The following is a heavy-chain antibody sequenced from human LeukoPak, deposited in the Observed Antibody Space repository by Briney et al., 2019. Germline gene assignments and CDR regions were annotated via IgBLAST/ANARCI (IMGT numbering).Heavy chain of an antibody. CDR2: IYHSGST. D-gene: IGHD1-1*01. J-gene: IGHJ2*01. CDR1: GGSISSSSYY. Sequence: PSETLSLTCTVSGGSISSSSYYWGWIRQPPGKGLEWIGYIYHSGSTYYNPSLKSRVTISVDRSKNQFSLKLSSVTAADTAVYYCARQFLGYKQNWYFDLWGRGTLVTVSS. CDR3: ARQFLGYKQNWYFDL. V-gene: IGHV4-39*07.